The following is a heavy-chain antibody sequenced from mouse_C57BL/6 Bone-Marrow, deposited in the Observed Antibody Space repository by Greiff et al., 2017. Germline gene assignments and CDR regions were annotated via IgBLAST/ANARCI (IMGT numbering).Heavy chain of an antibody. Sequence: QVQLQQSGAELARPGASVKLSCKASGYTFTSYGISWVKQRTGQGLEWIGEIYPRSGNTYYNEKFKGKDTLTADKSSSTAYMELRSLTSEYSAVYFCARSRITTNWYFDVWGTGTTVTVSS. D-gene: IGHD1-1*01. V-gene: IGHV1-81*01. CDR2: IYPRSGNT. CDR3: ARSRITTNWYFDV. CDR1: GYTFTSYG. J-gene: IGHJ1*03.